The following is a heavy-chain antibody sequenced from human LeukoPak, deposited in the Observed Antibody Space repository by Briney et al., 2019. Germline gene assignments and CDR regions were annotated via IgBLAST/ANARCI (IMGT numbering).Heavy chain of an antibody. Sequence: GGSLRLSCEAAGFSFRDYPMGWVRRASGKRLEWVSGISAGADVIFYADPVKGRFTISRDNSKNTLYLQMNSLRAEDSAVYYCAKERTPYYDFWSGYYLPDAFDIWGQGTMVTVSS. CDR1: GFSFRDYP. CDR2: ISAGADVI. D-gene: IGHD3-3*01. CDR3: AKERTPYYDFWSGYYLPDAFDI. J-gene: IGHJ3*02. V-gene: IGHV3-23*01.